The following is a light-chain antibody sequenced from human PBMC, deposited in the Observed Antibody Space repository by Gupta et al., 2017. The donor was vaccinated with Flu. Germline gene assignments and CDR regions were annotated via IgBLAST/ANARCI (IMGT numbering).Light chain of an antibody. CDR2: WAS. CDR3: QQYYSTPQDT. J-gene: IGKJ2*01. Sequence: LGERATINCKSSQSVLYSSNNKNYLAWYQQKPGQPPKLLIYWASTRESGVPDRFSGSGSGTDFTLTISSLQAEDVAVYYCQQYYSTPQDTFGQGTKLEIK. V-gene: IGKV4-1*01. CDR1: QSVLYSSNNKNY.